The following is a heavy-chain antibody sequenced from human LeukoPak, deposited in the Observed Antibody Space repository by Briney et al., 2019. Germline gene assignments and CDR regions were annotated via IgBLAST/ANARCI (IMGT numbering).Heavy chain of an antibody. V-gene: IGHV3-48*04. Sequence: PGGSLSLSCAASGLSLSNNNMHWVRQTPGGGLEWLSYISAGSGTVFSADSVKGQFSISRDNARESLFLQMNSLRVEDTGVYYCTRDLGLRRMIWGRGTLVIVSP. CDR1: GLSLSNNN. CDR2: ISAGSGTV. J-gene: IGHJ2*01. CDR3: TRDLGLRRMI.